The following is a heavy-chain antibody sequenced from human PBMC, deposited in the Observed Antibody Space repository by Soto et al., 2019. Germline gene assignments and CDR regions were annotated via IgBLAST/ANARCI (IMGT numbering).Heavy chain of an antibody. Sequence: GGSLRLSCAASGFTFSSYAMSWVRQAPGKGLEWVSAISGSGGSTYYADSVKGRFTISRDNSKNTLYLQMNSLRAEDTAVYYCARLVYGDYLSYYYYMDVWGKGTTVTVSS. D-gene: IGHD4-17*01. CDR3: ARLVYGDYLSYYYYMDV. CDR2: ISGSGGST. J-gene: IGHJ6*03. CDR1: GFTFSSYA. V-gene: IGHV3-23*01.